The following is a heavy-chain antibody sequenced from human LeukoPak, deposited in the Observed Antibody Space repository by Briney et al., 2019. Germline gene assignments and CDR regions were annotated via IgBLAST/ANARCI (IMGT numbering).Heavy chain of an antibody. V-gene: IGHV4-59*01. D-gene: IGHD2-2*02. CDR1: GGSISSYY. CDR3: ARSQRYCSSTSCYSSAFDI. CDR2: IYYSGST. Sequence: SETLSLTCTVSGGSISSYYWSWIRQPPGKGLEWIGYIYYSGSTNYNPSLKSRVTISVDTSKNQFSLKLSSVTAADTAVYYCARSQRYCSSTSCYSSAFDIWGQGTMVTVSS. J-gene: IGHJ3*02.